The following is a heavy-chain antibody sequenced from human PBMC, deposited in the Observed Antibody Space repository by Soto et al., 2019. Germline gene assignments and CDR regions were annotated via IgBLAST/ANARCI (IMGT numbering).Heavy chain of an antibody. Sequence: QVQLVQSGTEVKKPGASVKVSCKASSYTFTRYGISWVRQAPGQGLEWMGWVSGHDGETNYARNLRGRVTMTTDTSTSTAYMELRNLRSDDTALYYCARDLDYGDNDDVFDIWGQGTMVIVTS. V-gene: IGHV1-18*04. J-gene: IGHJ3*02. CDR2: VSGHDGET. D-gene: IGHD4-17*01. CDR1: SYTFTRYG. CDR3: ARDLDYGDNDDVFDI.